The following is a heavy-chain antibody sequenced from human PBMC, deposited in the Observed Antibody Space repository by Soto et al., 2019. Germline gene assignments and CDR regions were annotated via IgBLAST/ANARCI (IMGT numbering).Heavy chain of an antibody. CDR3: ARGPWVHDAFDI. Sequence: PWGSLRLSCSASGFTFSSYWMSWFRQAPGKGLEWVANIKQDGSEKYYVDSVKGRFTISRDNAKNSLYLQMNSLRAEDTAVYYCARGPWVHDAFDIWGQGTMVTVSS. D-gene: IGHD1-26*01. V-gene: IGHV3-7*01. CDR2: IKQDGSEK. CDR1: GFTFSSYW. J-gene: IGHJ3*02.